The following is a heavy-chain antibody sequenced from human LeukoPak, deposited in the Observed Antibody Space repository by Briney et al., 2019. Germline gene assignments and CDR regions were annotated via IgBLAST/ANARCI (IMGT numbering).Heavy chain of an antibody. D-gene: IGHD3-3*01. CDR3: ARGKFTIFGVVPNQLYYYYYMDV. V-gene: IGHV4-34*01. Sequence: SETLSLTCAVYGGSFSGYYWSWIRQPPGKGLEWIGSIYYSGTTYYNPSLKSRVTISVDTSKNQFSLKLSSVTAADTAVYYCARGKFTIFGVVPNQLYYYYYMDVWGKGTTVTVSS. CDR2: IYYSGTT. CDR1: GGSFSGYY. J-gene: IGHJ6*03.